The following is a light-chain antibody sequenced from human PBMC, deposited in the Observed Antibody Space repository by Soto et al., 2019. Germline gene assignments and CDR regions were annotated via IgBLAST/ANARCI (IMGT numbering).Light chain of an antibody. CDR3: SSYTSSITYV. J-gene: IGLJ1*01. CDR1: SRAVGGYNY. V-gene: IGLV2-14*01. Sequence: HSAMTQPASVSGSPGQSITISCTGTSRAVGGYNYVSWYQQHPGKAPKLMIYEVSNRPSGVSNRFSGSKSGNTASLTISGLQAEDEADYYCSSYTSSITYVFGTGTKLTVL. CDR2: EVS.